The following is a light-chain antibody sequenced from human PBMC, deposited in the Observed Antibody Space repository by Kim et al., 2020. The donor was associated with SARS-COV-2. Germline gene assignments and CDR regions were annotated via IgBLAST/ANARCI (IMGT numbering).Light chain of an antibody. CDR3: LLSYSGARLYV. CDR2: DTS. CDR1: TGAVTSGHY. V-gene: IGLV7-46*01. J-gene: IGLJ1*01. Sequence: QAVVTQEPSLTVYPGGTVTLTCGSSTGAVTSGHYPYWFQQKPGQAPRTLIYDTSNKHSWTPARFSGSLLGGKAALTLSGAQPEDEAEYYCLLSYSGARLYVFGTGTKVTVL.